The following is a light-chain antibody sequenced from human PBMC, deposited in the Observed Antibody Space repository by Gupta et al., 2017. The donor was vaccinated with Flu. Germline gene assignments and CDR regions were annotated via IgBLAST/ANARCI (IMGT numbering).Light chain of an antibody. V-gene: IGLV2-14*01. CDR1: SSDIGGYDY. J-gene: IGLJ2*01. CDR3: CSYTNANNVVV. Sequence: SALPPPASVSGSPGQSIAISCTGTSSDIGGYDYVYWYQQHPGKAPKLMLFEVSRRPAVSADRFSGSRSGHTASLTISGLLAEDEAFYYCCSYTNANNVVVFGGGTKLTVL. CDR2: EVS.